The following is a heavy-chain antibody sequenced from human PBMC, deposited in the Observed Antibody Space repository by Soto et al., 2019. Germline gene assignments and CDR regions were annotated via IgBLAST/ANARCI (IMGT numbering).Heavy chain of an antibody. CDR3: AKDWRNGYSYPIDY. CDR2: IIPIFGTA. CDR1: GGTFSSYA. V-gene: IGHV1-69*06. Sequence: SVKVSCKASGGTFSSYAISWVRQAPGQGLEWMGGIIPIFGTANYAQKFQGRVTITADKSTSTAYMELSSLRSEDTAVYYCAKDWRNGYSYPIDYWGQGTLVTVSS. D-gene: IGHD4-4*01. J-gene: IGHJ4*02.